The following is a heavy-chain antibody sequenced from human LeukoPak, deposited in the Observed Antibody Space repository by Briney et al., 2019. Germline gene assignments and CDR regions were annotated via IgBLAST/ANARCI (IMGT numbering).Heavy chain of an antibody. V-gene: IGHV4-59*08. J-gene: IGHJ4*02. CDR2: MYYSGST. D-gene: IGHD3-10*01. CDR1: GGTINNYY. CDR3: ASMFRGYFDY. Sequence: PSETLSLTCTVSGGTINNYYWSWIRQPPGKGLEWIGYMYYSGSTNYNPSLKSRVTISVDTSKNQFSLKLNSVTAADTAVYYCASMFRGYFDYWAREPWSPSPQ.